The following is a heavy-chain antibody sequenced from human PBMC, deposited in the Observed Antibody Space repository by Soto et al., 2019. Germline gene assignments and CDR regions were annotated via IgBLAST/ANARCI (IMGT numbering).Heavy chain of an antibody. D-gene: IGHD3-3*01. CDR1: GLNFISYG. J-gene: IGHJ6*02. V-gene: IGHV3-23*01. Sequence: GGPLRVSCTAAGLNFISYGMSWVSKTQGKGLEWVSAISGSGGSTYYADSVKGRFTISRDNSKNTLYLQMNSLRAEDTAVYYCARYYDFWSGYYKGGRSYYYYGMDVWGQGTTVTVSS. CDR2: ISGSGGST. CDR3: ARYYDFWSGYYKGGRSYYYYGMDV.